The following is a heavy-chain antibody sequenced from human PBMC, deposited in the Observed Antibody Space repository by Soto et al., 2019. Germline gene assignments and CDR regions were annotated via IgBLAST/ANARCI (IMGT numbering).Heavy chain of an antibody. D-gene: IGHD6-13*01. J-gene: IGHJ4*02. V-gene: IGHV4-31*03. Sequence: QVQLQESGPGLVKPSQTLSLTCTVSGGSISSGGYYWSWIRQHPGKGLEWIGYIYYSGSTYYNPSLTSRVTISVDTSKHQFSLKLSSVTAAATAVYYCAISVGVAAAGPFDYWGQGTLVTVSS. CDR2: IYYSGST. CDR1: GGSISSGGYY. CDR3: AISVGVAAAGPFDY.